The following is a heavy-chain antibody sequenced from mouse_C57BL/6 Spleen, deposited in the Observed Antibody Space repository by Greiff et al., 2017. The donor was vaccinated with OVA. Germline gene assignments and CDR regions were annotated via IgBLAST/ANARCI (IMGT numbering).Heavy chain of an antibody. V-gene: IGHV1-54*01. J-gene: IGHJ2*01. CDR1: GYSFTNYL. Sequence: VQLQQSGAELVRPGTSVKVSCKASGYSFTNYLIEWVKQRPGQGLEWIGVINPGCGGTNYNEKFKGKATLTADKSSSTAYMQLSSLTSEDSAVYYCARCLTTVLAGDYWGQGTTLTVSS. CDR3: ARCLTTVLAGDY. CDR2: INPGCGGT. D-gene: IGHD1-1*01.